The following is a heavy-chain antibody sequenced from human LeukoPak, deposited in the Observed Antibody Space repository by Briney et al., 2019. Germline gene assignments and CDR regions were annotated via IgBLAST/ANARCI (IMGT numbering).Heavy chain of an antibody. CDR1: GFTFSSYS. V-gene: IGHV3-21*01. J-gene: IGHJ6*03. D-gene: IGHD2-15*01. CDR3: ARAPSDRTNYMDV. CDR2: ISSTSTYI. Sequence: KPGGSLRLSCAASGFTFSSYSMNWVRQAPGKGLEWVSSISSTSTYIYYADSVKGRFTVSRDNVKNSLCLQMNSLRAEDTALYYCARAPSDRTNYMDVWGKGTTVTVSS.